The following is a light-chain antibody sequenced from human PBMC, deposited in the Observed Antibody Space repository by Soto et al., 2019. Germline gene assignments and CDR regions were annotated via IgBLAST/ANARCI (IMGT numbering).Light chain of an antibody. J-gene: IGKJ4*01. CDR2: DAF. CDR1: PSVSNS. CDR3: QQRNRWPPVT. V-gene: IGKV3-11*01. Sequence: ESVLTQSPGTLSLSPGERATLSCRASPSVSNSLAWYQHKPGQAPRLLIYDAFNRATGVPTRFSGSGSGTDFTLTISSLEPEDFAVYYCQQRNRWPPVTFGGGTKVDIK.